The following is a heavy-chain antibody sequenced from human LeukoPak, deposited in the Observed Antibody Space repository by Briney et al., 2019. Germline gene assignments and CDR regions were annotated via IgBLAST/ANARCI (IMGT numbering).Heavy chain of an antibody. Sequence: GASVKVSCKASGYTFTSYYMHWVRQAPGQGLEWMGIINPSGGSTSYAQKFQGRVTMTRDTSASTAYMELSSLRSEDTAVYYCASGTNVYYFDYWGQGTLVTVSS. V-gene: IGHV1-46*01. CDR3: ASGTNVYYFDY. CDR2: INPSGGST. D-gene: IGHD1/OR15-1a*01. CDR1: GYTFTSYY. J-gene: IGHJ4*02.